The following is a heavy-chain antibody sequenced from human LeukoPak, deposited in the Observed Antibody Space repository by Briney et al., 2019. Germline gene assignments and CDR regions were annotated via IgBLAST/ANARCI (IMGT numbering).Heavy chain of an antibody. D-gene: IGHD5-24*01. Sequence: SETLSLTCAVSGSSISSDGYSWSWIRQPPGKGLEWIGYIYHSGSTYYNPSLKSRVTISVDRSKNQFSLKLSSVTAADTAVYYCARIRRDGYNYFDYWGQGTLVTVSS. V-gene: IGHV4-30-2*01. CDR2: IYHSGST. CDR1: GSSISSDGYS. CDR3: ARIRRDGYNYFDY. J-gene: IGHJ4*02.